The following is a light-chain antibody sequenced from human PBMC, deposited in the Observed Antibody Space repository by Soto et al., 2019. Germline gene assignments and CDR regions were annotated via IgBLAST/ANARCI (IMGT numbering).Light chain of an antibody. Sequence: EIVLTQSPGTLSLSPGETATLSYRASQTVSNNYLAWYQHKSGQAPRLLMYGASSRATGIPDRFSGSGSGTDFTLTITRLEPEDFAVYFCLQYGGLPRTFGQGTKVEIK. CDR3: LQYGGLPRT. CDR1: QTVSNNY. J-gene: IGKJ1*01. CDR2: GAS. V-gene: IGKV3-20*01.